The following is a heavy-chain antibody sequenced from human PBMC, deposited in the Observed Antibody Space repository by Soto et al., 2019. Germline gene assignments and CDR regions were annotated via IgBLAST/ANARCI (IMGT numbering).Heavy chain of an antibody. D-gene: IGHD3-16*01. J-gene: IGHJ4*02. CDR3: ARDYDYALDY. V-gene: IGHV5-51*01. Sequence: GESLKISCKGSGYSFSSYWIGWVRQMPGKGLEWMGFIYPGDSETRYSPSFQGQVTISVDKSISTAYLQWSSLKASDTAIHYCARDYDYALDYWGQGTLVTVS. CDR1: GYSFSSYW. CDR2: IYPGDSET.